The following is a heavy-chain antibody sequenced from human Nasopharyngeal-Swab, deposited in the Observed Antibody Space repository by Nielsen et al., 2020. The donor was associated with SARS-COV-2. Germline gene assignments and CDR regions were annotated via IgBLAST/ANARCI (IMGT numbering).Heavy chain of an antibody. D-gene: IGHD2-2*01. CDR3: ARDFGFCSSTSCSLLTFDY. Sequence: GGSLRLSCAASGFTFSSYEMNWVRQAPGKGLEWVSYISSSGSTIDYADSVKGRFTISRDNAKNSLYLQMNSLRAEDTAVYYCARDFGFCSSTSCSLLTFDYWGQGTLVTVSS. CDR1: GFTFSSYE. CDR2: ISSSGSTI. J-gene: IGHJ4*02. V-gene: IGHV3-48*03.